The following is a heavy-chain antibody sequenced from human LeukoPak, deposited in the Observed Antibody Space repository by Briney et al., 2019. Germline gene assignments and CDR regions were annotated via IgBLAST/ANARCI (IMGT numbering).Heavy chain of an antibody. CDR2: ISSSGSTI. CDR1: GFTFSDYY. Sequence: AGGSLRLSCAASGFTFSDYYMSWIRQAPGKGLEWVSYISSSGSTIYYADSVKGRFTISRDNAKNSLYLQMNSLRAEDTAVYYCARVGYCSSTSCYGDYYYYYMDVRGKGTTVTVSS. D-gene: IGHD2-2*01. V-gene: IGHV3-11*04. J-gene: IGHJ6*03. CDR3: ARVGYCSSTSCYGDYYYYYMDV.